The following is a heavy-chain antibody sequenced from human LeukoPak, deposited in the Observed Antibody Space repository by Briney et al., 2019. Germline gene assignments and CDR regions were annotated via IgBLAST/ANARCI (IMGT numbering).Heavy chain of an antibody. Sequence: ASVTLPLQTSRYTHINYYLHEVRQATARGLEWMGIINASDGTTNYAQKFQGRVTMTRHTSTSTVYMELRRLRSEDTAVYYCVRQLAECDYWGLGTLVTVSS. V-gene: IGHV1-46*01. CDR1: RYTHINYY. CDR2: INASDGTT. J-gene: IGHJ4*02. CDR3: VRQLAECDY.